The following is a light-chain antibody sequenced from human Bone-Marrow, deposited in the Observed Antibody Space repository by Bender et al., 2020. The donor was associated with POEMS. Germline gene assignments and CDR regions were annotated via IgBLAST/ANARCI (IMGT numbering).Light chain of an antibody. CDR3: ASWDDDLSAWV. J-gene: IGLJ3*02. CDR1: SRDVGYYNR. V-gene: IGLV2-18*01. CDR2: ELS. Sequence: QSALTQPPSVSGSPGQSVTISCTGTSRDVGYYNRVSWYQQPPGTAPKLMIYELSSRLSGVPDRFSGSKSGTSASLAISGLRSEDEADYYCASWDDDLSAWVFGGGTKLTVL.